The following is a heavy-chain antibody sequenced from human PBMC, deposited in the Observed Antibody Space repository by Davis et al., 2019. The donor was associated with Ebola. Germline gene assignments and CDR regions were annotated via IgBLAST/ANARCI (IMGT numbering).Heavy chain of an antibody. CDR3: ARKKYYYEDEKGWFES. D-gene: IGHD3-22*01. CDR1: GGSFSGYS. CDR2: INHSGTT. V-gene: IGHV4-34*01. J-gene: IGHJ5*01. Sequence: SETLSLTCAIYGGSFSGYSWSWIRQPPGKGLEWIGEINHSGTTNYNPSLKSRVTISSDTSKNQFSLKLSSVTAADTAVYYCARKKYYYEDEKGWFESWGQGTLVTVSS.